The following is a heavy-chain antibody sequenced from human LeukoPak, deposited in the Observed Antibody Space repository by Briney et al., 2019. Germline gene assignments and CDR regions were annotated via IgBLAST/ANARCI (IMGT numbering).Heavy chain of an antibody. J-gene: IGHJ4*02. CDR1: GGSFSGYY. Sequence: SETLSLTCAVYGGSFSGYYWSWIRQPPGKGLEWIGMISYSGSTYYNPSLKSRVTISVDTSKNQFSLKLSSVTAADTAVYYCARLSYGASYFDYWGQGTLVTVSS. D-gene: IGHD5-18*01. V-gene: IGHV4-34*01. CDR2: ISYSGST. CDR3: ARLSYGASYFDY.